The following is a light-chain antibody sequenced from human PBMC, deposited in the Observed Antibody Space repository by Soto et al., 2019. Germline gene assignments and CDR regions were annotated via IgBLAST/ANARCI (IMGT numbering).Light chain of an antibody. V-gene: IGKV3D-15*01. Sequence: EIVMTQSPATLSVSPGERATLSCRASQSISNNLAWYQHEPGQAPRLLILGASTRATGIPARFSGSGSGTEFTLTISSLQSEDFAFYYCQQYGSWPPWTFGQGTKVDIK. CDR2: GAS. CDR1: QSISNN. J-gene: IGKJ1*01. CDR3: QQYGSWPPWT.